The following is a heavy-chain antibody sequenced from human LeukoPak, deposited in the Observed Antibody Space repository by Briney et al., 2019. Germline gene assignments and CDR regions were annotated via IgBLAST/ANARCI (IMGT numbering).Heavy chain of an antibody. D-gene: IGHD3-22*01. CDR3: ARASYYYDSSGYYLGAFDI. Sequence: PSQTLSLTCAVSGGSISSGGYSWSWIRQPPGKGLEWIGYIYHSGSTYYNPSLKSRVTISVDRSKNQFSLKLSSVTAADTAVYYCARASYYYDSSGYYLGAFDIWGQGTMATVSS. CDR1: GGSISSGGYS. J-gene: IGHJ3*02. V-gene: IGHV4-30-2*01. CDR2: IYHSGST.